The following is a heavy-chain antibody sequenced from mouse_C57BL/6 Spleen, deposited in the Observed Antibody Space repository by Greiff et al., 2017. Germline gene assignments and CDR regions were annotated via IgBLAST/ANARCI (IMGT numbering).Heavy chain of an antibody. CDR3: AAGSLDY. V-gene: IGHV1-64*01. CDR2: IHPNSGST. Sequence: VQLQQSGAELVQPGASVKLSCKASGYTFTSYWMHWVKQRPGQGLEWIGMIHPNSGSTNYNEKFTSKATLTVDKSSSTAYMQLSSLTSEDSAVYYCAAGSLDYWGQGTTLTVAS. CDR1: GYTFTSYW. J-gene: IGHJ2*01.